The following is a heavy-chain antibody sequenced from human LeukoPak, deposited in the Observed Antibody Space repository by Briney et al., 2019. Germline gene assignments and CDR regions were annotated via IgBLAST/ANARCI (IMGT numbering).Heavy chain of an antibody. Sequence: SVKVSCKASGGTFSSDTISWVRQAPGQGLEWMGRIIPILGIANYAQKFQGRVTITADKSTSTAYMELSSLRSEDTAVYYCARGGLMPADNWFDPWGQGTLVTVSS. CDR1: GGTFSSDT. V-gene: IGHV1-69*02. CDR3: ARGGLMPADNWFDP. D-gene: IGHD3-16*01. CDR2: IIPILGIA. J-gene: IGHJ5*02.